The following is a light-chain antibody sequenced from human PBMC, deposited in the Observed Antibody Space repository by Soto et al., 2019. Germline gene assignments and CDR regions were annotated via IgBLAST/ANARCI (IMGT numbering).Light chain of an antibody. CDR2: GAS. CDR1: QSVSSN. J-gene: IGKJ1*01. CDR3: QQYNNWFPLT. V-gene: IGKV3-15*01. Sequence: EIVMTQSPATLSVSPGERATLSCRASQSVSSNLAWYQQKPGQAPRLLIYGASTRATGIPARFSGSGSGTEFTLTISSLQSEDFAVYYCQQYNNWFPLTFGQGTKV.